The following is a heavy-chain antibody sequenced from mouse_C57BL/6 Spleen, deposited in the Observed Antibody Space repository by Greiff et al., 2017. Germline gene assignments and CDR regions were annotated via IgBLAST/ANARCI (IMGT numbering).Heavy chain of an antibody. CDR1: GYSISSGYY. CDR3: ARGPPLHFDV. CDR2: ISYDGSN. V-gene: IGHV3-6*01. Sequence: EVQLVESGPGLVKPSQSLSLTCSVTGYSISSGYYWNWIRQFPGNKLEWMGYISYDGSNNYNPSLKNRISITRDTSKNQFFLKLNSVTTEDTATYYCARGPPLHFDVWGTGTTVTVSS. D-gene: IGHD6-1*01. J-gene: IGHJ1*03.